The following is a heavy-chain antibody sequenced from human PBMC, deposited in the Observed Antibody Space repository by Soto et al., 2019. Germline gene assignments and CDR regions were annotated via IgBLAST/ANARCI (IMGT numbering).Heavy chain of an antibody. CDR1: GFTFDDFA. D-gene: IGHD3-16*02. V-gene: IGHV3-9*01. J-gene: IGHJ4*02. CDR2: MSWNRGSI. Sequence: PGGSLRLSCAASGFTFDDFAMHWVRQAPGKGLEWVSGMSWNRGSIVYADSVKGRFTISRDNAKNSLYLQMNSLRPEDTALYYCAKDISFGELSAPDHWGQGTLVTVSS. CDR3: AKDISFGELSAPDH.